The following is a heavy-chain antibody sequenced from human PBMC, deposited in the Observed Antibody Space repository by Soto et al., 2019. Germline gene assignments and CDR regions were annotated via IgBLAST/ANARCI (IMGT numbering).Heavy chain of an antibody. J-gene: IGHJ6*03. D-gene: IGHD3-10*01. V-gene: IGHV3-74*01. CDR3: ARNMVRGVTIRYYYYMDV. Sequence: GESLKISCAASGFTFSSYWMHWVRQAPGKGLVWVSRINSDGSSTSYADSVKGRFTISRDNAKNTLYLQMNSLRAEDTAVYYCARNMVRGVTIRYYYYMDVWGKGTTVTVSS. CDR2: INSDGSST. CDR1: GFTFSSYW.